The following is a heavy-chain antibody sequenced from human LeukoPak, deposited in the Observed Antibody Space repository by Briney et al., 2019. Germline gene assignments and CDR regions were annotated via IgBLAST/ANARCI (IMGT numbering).Heavy chain of an antibody. J-gene: IGHJ5*02. D-gene: IGHD2-2*01. CDR2: IIPIFGTA. V-gene: IGHV1-69*05. Sequence: ASVKVSCKASGGTFSDYAISLVRQAPGQGLEWMGGIIPIFGTADYAQQFQGRVTITTDESTSTAYMELSSLRSEDTAVYYCARDSMFDPWGQGTLVTVSS. CDR1: GGTFSDYA. CDR3: ARDSMFDP.